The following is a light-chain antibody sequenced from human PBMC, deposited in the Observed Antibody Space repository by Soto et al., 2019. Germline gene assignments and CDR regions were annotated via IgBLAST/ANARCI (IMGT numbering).Light chain of an antibody. CDR1: QSISSY. J-gene: IGKJ5*01. V-gene: IGKV1-39*01. Sequence: DIQMTQSPSSLSASVGDRVTITCRASQSISSYLNWYQQKQGKAPKLLIYAASSLQSGVPSRFSGSGSGTDCTLTISSLQPEDFATYYCQQSYSNLFTFGQGTRLEIK. CDR2: AAS. CDR3: QQSYSNLFT.